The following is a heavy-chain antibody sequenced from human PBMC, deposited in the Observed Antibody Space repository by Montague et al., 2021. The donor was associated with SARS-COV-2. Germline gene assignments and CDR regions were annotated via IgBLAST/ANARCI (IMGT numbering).Heavy chain of an antibody. V-gene: IGHV4-34*01. CDR2: ISHSGST. J-gene: IGHJ4*02. Sequence: SETLSLTCAVYGGSLSGYYWSWIRQPPGEGLEWIAEISHSGSTSFNPSLKNRVAISVDTSKNQFSLRLTSVTAADTAIYCCARKGSGRSDLAYWGQGTLVTVSS. CDR3: ARKGSGRSDLAY. CDR1: GGSLSGYY. D-gene: IGHD1-26*01.